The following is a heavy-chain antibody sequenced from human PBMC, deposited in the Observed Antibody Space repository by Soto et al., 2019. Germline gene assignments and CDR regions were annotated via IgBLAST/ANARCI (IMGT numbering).Heavy chain of an antibody. J-gene: IGHJ6*02. Sequence: SETLSLTCAVSGGSISSPGYYWTWIRQHPGKGLEWIGYIYYSGGTSYNPSLNSRLAISVDTSKNHFSLKLSSVTAADTAVYYCARDRGYSSGWYLDAWGQGTPVTVSS. V-gene: IGHV4-31*11. CDR2: IYYSGGT. CDR1: GGSISSPGYY. CDR3: ARDRGYSSGWYLDA. D-gene: IGHD6-19*01.